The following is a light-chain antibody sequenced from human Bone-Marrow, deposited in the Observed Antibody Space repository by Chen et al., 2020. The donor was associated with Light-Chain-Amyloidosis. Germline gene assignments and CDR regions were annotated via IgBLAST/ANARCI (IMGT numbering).Light chain of an antibody. V-gene: IGLV1-36*01. CDR1: SSNIGNNA. CDR3: ATWDDSLNGVL. CDR2: YDD. Sequence: QSVLTQPPSVSEAPRQRVTISCSGSSSNIGNNAVNWYQQLPGKAPKLLIYYDDLLPSGVSDRFSGSKSRTSASLAISGLQSEDEADYYCATWDDSLNGVLFGGGTKLTVL. J-gene: IGLJ2*01.